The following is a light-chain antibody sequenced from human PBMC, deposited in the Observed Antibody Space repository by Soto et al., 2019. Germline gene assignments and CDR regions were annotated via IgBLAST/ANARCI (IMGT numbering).Light chain of an antibody. CDR1: QSSSSY. Sequence: DIQMTQSPSSLSASVGDRVTITCRASQSSSSYLNWYQQKPGKAPELLIYAASSLQSGVPSRFSGSGSETDFTLTISSLQPEDVATYECKQRYSTPLTFGGGTKVEIK. J-gene: IGKJ4*02. V-gene: IGKV1-39*01. CDR3: KQRYSTPLT. CDR2: AAS.